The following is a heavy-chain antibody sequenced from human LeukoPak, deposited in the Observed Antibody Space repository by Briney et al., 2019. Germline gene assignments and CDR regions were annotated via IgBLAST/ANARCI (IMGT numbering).Heavy chain of an antibody. J-gene: IGHJ4*02. CDR3: ATNTSSWSFDY. D-gene: IGHD6-13*01. CDR2: ISGSGAGT. Sequence: GGSLRLSCAASGFTFSSYTMSWVRQAPGKGLEWVSAISGSGAGTYYADSVKGRFTISRDNSKNTLYLQMHSLRAEDTAVYYCATNTSSWSFDYWGQGTLVTVSS. CDR1: GFTFSSYT. V-gene: IGHV3-23*01.